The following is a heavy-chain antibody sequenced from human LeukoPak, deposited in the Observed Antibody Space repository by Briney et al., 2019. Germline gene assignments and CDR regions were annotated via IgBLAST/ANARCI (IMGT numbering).Heavy chain of an antibody. CDR3: ARALSLVSHDDGEPFDS. Sequence: GASVKVSCKSSGYTFSNHGISCVRQAPGQGREWMGWISGYNDNTNYVQKFRGRITMTADTYTSTAYLQVQTLISGHTRLFFCARALSLVSHDDGEPFDSCGQGTLVTVS. V-gene: IGHV1-18*01. J-gene: IGHJ4*02. CDR2: ISGYNDNT. D-gene: IGHD4-17*01. CDR1: GYTFSNHG.